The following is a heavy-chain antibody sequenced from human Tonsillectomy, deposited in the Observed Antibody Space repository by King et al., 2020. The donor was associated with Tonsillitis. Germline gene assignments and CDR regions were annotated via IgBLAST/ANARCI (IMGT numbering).Heavy chain of an antibody. D-gene: IGHD3-22*01. CDR3: ARHRYYCDSSGYYDFDY. Sequence: QLVQSGAEVKKPGESLRISCKGSGYSFTSYWISWVRQMPGKGLEWMGRIDPSDSYTNYSPSFQGHVTISADKSISTAYLQWSSLKASDTAMYYCARHRYYCDSSGYYDFDYWGQGTLVTVSS. V-gene: IGHV5-10-1*03. CDR2: IDPSDSYT. CDR1: GYSFTSYW. J-gene: IGHJ4*02.